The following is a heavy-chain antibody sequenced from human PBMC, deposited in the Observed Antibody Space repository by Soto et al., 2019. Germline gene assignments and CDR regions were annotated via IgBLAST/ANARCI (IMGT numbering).Heavy chain of an antibody. CDR2: IYYSGST. Sequence: LSLTCTVSGGSISSGDYYWSWIRQPPGKGLEWIGYIYYSGSTYYNPSLKSRVTISVDTSKNQFSLKLSSVTAADTAVYYCARGYTLPPNWFDPWGQGTLVTVSS. V-gene: IGHV4-30-4*01. CDR1: GGSISSGDYY. CDR3: ARGYTLPPNWFDP. D-gene: IGHD3-16*02. J-gene: IGHJ5*02.